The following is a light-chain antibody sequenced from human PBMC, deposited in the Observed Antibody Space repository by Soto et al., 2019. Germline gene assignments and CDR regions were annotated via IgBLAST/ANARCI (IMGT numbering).Light chain of an antibody. CDR2: GGS. V-gene: IGKV3-15*01. CDR1: QSVSSR. Sequence: EIMMKQSPATLSVSTGARVTLSCRASQSVSSRLAWYHQKPGQSPSLLIYGGSARATGIPARFSVVRYGAADTLTLRSLQSEDGSVYYGQQYDQWPRTFGQGTKVDIK. CDR3: QQYDQWPRT. J-gene: IGKJ1*01.